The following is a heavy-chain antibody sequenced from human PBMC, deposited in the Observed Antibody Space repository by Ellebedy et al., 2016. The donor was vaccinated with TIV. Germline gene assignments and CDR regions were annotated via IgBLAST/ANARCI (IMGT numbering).Heavy chain of an antibody. D-gene: IGHD6-19*01. CDR3: AKRSSEGAVADT. Sequence: GESLKISCLASGFTFSTYSMAWVRQAPGKGLEWVAYISQDGSAKSYVDSVKGRFTISRDNSRNTVSLQMNSLRVEDTAVYFCAKRSSEGAVADTWGQGTLVTVSS. CDR2: ISQDGSAK. V-gene: IGHV3-7*03. J-gene: IGHJ1*01. CDR1: GFTFSTYS.